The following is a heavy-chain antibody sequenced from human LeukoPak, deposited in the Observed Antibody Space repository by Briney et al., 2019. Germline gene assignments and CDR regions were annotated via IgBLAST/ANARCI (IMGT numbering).Heavy chain of an antibody. V-gene: IGHV3-23*01. Sequence: GGSLRLSCAASGFTFSSYAMSWVRQAPGKGLEWVSAISGSGGSTYYADSVKGRFIISRDNSKNTLYLQMNSLRAEDTAVYYCARPWCSGGSCYSNPNNYFDYWGQGTLVTVSS. D-gene: IGHD2-15*01. CDR3: ARPWCSGGSCYSNPNNYFDY. J-gene: IGHJ4*02. CDR2: ISGSGGST. CDR1: GFTFSSYA.